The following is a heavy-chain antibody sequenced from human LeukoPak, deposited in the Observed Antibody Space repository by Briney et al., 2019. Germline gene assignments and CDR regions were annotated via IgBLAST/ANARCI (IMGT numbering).Heavy chain of an antibody. CDR1: GYSFTTYW. CDR2: IYPGDSDT. CDR3: ARSRIQLWQGDY. J-gene: IGHJ4*02. V-gene: IGHV5-51*01. Sequence: GESLKISCKGSGYSFTTYWIGWVRQMPGKGLESMGIIYPGDSDTKYSPSFQGQVTISADKSISTVYLQWNSLKASDTAMYYCARSRIQLWQGDYWGQGTLVTVSS. D-gene: IGHD5-18*01.